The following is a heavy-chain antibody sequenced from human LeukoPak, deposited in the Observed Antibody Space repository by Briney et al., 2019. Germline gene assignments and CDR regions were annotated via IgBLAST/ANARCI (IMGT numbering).Heavy chain of an antibody. V-gene: IGHV3-23*01. Sequence: GGSLRHSCAAPGFTFSSYTMCWVPHTPGEGLEWVSPNSGSGGRTYYADYVKCRFTISRDNSKNTLYLQVNSLRDEDAAVYYCAKLAALVGSSWYFDYWGQGTTVTVSS. CDR1: GFTFSSYT. CDR3: AKLAALVGSSWYFDY. J-gene: IGHJ4*03. D-gene: IGHD6-13*01. CDR2: NSGSGGRT.